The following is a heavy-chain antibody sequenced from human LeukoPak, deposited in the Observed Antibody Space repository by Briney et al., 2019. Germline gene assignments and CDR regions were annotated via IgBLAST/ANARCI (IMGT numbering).Heavy chain of an antibody. Sequence: SETLSLTCTVSGDSISSYYWGWIRQPPGKGLEWIGSIYYSGSTYYNPSLKSRVTISVDTSKNQFSLKLSSVTAADTAVYYCARGDYYDSSGYQSPSFDYWGQGTLVTDSS. CDR2: IYYSGST. CDR1: GDSISSYY. CDR3: ARGDYYDSSGYQSPSFDY. D-gene: IGHD3-22*01. J-gene: IGHJ4*02. V-gene: IGHV4-39*01.